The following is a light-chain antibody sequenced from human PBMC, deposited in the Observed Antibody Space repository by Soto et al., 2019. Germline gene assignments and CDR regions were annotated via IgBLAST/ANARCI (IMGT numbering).Light chain of an antibody. Sequence: QSALTQPASVSGSPGQSITISCTGTSSDVGSYNLVSWYQQHPGKAHKLMIYEGSKRPSGVSNRFSGSKSGNTASLTIFGLQAEDEADYYCCSYAGSSTRYVFGTGTKVTVL. J-gene: IGLJ1*01. CDR1: SSDVGSYNL. CDR3: CSYAGSSTRYV. V-gene: IGLV2-23*01. CDR2: EGS.